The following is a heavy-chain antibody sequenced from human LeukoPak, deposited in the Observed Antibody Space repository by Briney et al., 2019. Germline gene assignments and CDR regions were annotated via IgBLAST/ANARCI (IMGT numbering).Heavy chain of an antibody. CDR1: GFTFSSYW. Sequence: PGGSLRLSCVPSGFTFSSYWMSWVRQAPGKGLEWVANIKQDGSEKYYVGSVKGRFIISRDNAKNSLYLQMNSLRAEDTAVYYCARAMEPYYDSNSCDYWGQGTPVTVSS. CDR3: ARAMEPYYDSNSCDY. D-gene: IGHD3-22*01. V-gene: IGHV3-7*01. CDR2: IKQDGSEK. J-gene: IGHJ4*02.